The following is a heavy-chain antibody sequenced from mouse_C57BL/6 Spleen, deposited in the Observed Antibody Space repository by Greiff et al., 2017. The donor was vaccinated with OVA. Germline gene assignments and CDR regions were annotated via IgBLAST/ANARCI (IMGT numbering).Heavy chain of an antibody. V-gene: IGHV5-17*01. CDR3: ARQGYDYPS. CDR2: ISSGSSTI. J-gene: IGHJ4*01. Sequence: EVKLMESGGGLVKPGGSLKLSCAASGFTFSDYGMHWVRQAPEKGLEWVAYISSGSSTIYYADTVKGRFTISRDNAKNTLFLQMTSLRSEDTAMYYCARQGYDYPSWGQGTSVTVSS. D-gene: IGHD2-4*01. CDR1: GFTFSDYG.